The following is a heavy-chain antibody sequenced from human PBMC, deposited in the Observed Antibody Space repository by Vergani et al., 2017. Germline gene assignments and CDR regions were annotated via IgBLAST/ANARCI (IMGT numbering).Heavy chain of an antibody. CDR2: ISYDGSNK. Sequence: VQLVESGGGVVQPGRSLRLSCAASGFTFSSYGMHWVRQAPGKGLEWVAVISYDGSNKYYADSVKGRFTISRDNSKNTLYLQMNSLRAEDTAVYYCAKDSLPKAAVVYGMDVWGQGTTVTVSS. J-gene: IGHJ6*02. V-gene: IGHV3-30*18. CDR3: AKDSLPKAAVVYGMDV. CDR1: GFTFSSYG. D-gene: IGHD6-13*01.